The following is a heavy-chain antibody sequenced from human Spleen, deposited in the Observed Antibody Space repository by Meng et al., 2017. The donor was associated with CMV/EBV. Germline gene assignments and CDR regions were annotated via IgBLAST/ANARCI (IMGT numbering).Heavy chain of an antibody. D-gene: IGHD3-22*01. Sequence: QVRLGRSGAEVQKPGTSVKVSCKASGYTFTCYGISWVRKAHGQGIELVGWISAYNGNTNNAQKLPGRVTMTTATSTSTDYMELRSLRSDATAVYYCARDHYYDSSGYYWGVVWGQGTLVTVSS. V-gene: IGHV1-18*01. CDR3: ARDHYYDSSGYYWGVV. J-gene: IGHJ4*02. CDR1: GYTFTCYG. CDR2: ISAYNGNT.